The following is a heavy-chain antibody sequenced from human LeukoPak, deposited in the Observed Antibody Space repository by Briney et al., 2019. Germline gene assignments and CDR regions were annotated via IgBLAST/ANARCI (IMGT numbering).Heavy chain of an antibody. J-gene: IGHJ4*02. CDR3: ARGPSGYHNT. CDR1: GSTVSSNS. V-gene: IGHV3-48*04. CDR2: ISSSGSTI. Sequence: PGGSLRLSCTVSGSTVSSNSMNWVRQAPGKGLEWVSYISSSGSTIYYADSVKGRFTISRDNAKNSLYLQMNSLRAEDTAVYYCARGPSGYHNTGGQGTLVTVSS. D-gene: IGHD5-12*01.